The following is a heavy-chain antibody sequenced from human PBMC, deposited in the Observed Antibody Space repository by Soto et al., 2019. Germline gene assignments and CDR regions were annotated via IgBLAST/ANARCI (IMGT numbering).Heavy chain of an antibody. V-gene: IGHV1-69*01. D-gene: IGHD4-17*01. CDR1: GGAFGRYS. Sequence: QVQLEQSGPEVKRPGTSVKVSCKASGGAFGRYSVSWVRQAPGQGLEWIGGVIPVFNTSNYSLKFQGRVAMYADLSTNTVFMKLRSLRSEDTARYYCARGDEMTAVTIFEYWGQGTLVTVSS. J-gene: IGHJ4*02. CDR3: ARGDEMTAVTIFEY. CDR2: VIPVFNTS.